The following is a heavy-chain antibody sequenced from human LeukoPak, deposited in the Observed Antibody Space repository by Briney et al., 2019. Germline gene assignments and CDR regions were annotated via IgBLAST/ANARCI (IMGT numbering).Heavy chain of an antibody. D-gene: IGHD2-8*01. CDR2: INHSGST. CDR1: GGSFSGYY. CDR3: ARDLRHIVLMVYAINDWFDP. V-gene: IGHV4-34*01. J-gene: IGHJ5*02. Sequence: SETLSLTCAVYGGSFSGYYWSWIRQPPGKGLEWIGEINHSGSTNYNPSLKSRVTISVDTSKNQFSLKLSSVTAADTAVYYCARDLRHIVLMVYAINDWFDPWGQGTLVTVSS.